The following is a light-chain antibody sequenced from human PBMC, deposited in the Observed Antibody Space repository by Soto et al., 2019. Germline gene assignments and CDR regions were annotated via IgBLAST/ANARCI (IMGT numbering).Light chain of an antibody. Sequence: EIVLTQSPGTLSLSPGERATLSCRASQSVSNNYLAWYQQKPGQPPRILIYGASNRATGIPDRFSGSGSGTDFTLTISRLEPEDFAVYYCQQYGSSGTFGQGTKVDIK. CDR1: QSVSNNY. CDR2: GAS. V-gene: IGKV3-20*01. J-gene: IGKJ1*01. CDR3: QQYGSSGT.